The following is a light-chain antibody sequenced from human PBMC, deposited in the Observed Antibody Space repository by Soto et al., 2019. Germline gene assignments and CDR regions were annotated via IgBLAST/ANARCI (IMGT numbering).Light chain of an antibody. CDR2: GAS. J-gene: IGKJ1*01. CDR3: HQYGSSGWT. V-gene: IGKV3-20*01. CDR1: QSVSSSY. Sequence: EIVLTQSPGTLSLSPGERATLSCRASQSVSSSYLAWYQQKPGQAPRLLIYGASSRATGIPDRFSGSGSGTDFTLTISRLEPEDFAVYYCHQYGSSGWTFGQGTKMEIK.